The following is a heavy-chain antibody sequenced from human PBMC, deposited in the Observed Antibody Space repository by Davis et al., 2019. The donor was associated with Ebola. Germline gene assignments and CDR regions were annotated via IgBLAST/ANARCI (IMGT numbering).Heavy chain of an antibody. Sequence: GESLKISCAGSGFTFSYYAMTWVRQAPGKGLEWVSAISGSGGSTYYADSVKGRFTISRDNSKNTLYLQMNSLRAEDTAVYYCAIEGYYYGSGSPPSFDPWGQGTLVTVSS. J-gene: IGHJ5*02. CDR2: ISGSGGST. CDR3: AIEGYYYGSGSPPSFDP. V-gene: IGHV3-23*01. CDR1: GFTFSYYA. D-gene: IGHD3-10*01.